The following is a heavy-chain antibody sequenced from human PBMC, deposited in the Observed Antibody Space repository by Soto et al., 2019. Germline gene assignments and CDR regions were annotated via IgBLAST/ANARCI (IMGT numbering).Heavy chain of an antibody. Sequence: GGSLRLSCAASGFTFSSYSMNWVRQAPGKGLEWVSSISSSSSYIYYADSVKGRFTISRDNAKNSLYLQMNSLRAEDTAVYYCARVLGYCSGGSCYKVGIGALDIWGQGTTVTVSS. CDR3: ARVLGYCSGGSCYKVGIGALDI. CDR2: ISSSSSYI. D-gene: IGHD2-15*01. CDR1: GFTFSSYS. V-gene: IGHV3-21*01. J-gene: IGHJ3*02.